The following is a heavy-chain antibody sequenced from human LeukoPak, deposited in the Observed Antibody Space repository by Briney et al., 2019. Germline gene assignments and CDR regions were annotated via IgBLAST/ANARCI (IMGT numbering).Heavy chain of an antibody. J-gene: IGHJ4*02. CDR3: ASQFSGGGH. CDR2: ISSEGSST. V-gene: IGHV3-74*01. D-gene: IGHD3-10*01. Sequence: GGSLSLSCAASGFSLSGKWRHWVRQAPGKGLVWVSRISSEGSSTHYADSVKGRFTVSRDNAKNTLFLQMNSLRAEDTAVYYCASQFSGGGHWGQGTLVAVSS. CDR1: GFSLSGKW.